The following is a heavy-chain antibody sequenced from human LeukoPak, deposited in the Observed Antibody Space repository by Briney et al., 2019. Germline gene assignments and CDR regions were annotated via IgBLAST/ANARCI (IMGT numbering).Heavy chain of an antibody. J-gene: IGHJ4*02. V-gene: IGHV4-4*07. CDR2: IHDSGST. CDR1: GGSISSYY. D-gene: IGHD3-9*01. CDR3: ARDRLYDILTGPFDC. Sequence: SETLSLTCIVSGGSISSYYWSWIRQAAGKGLEWVGRIHDSGSTRYNPSLKSRVTMSLDTSKSQFSLNLNSVTAADTAVYYCARDRLYDILTGPFDCWGQGTLVTVSS.